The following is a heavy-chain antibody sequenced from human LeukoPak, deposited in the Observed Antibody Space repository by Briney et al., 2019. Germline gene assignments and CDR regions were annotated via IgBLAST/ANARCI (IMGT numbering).Heavy chain of an antibody. V-gene: IGHV3-7*01. CDR2: IKQDGSEK. CDR1: GFTFSNYW. CDR3: ASHGNWRFDH. Sequence: GGSLRLSCAASGFTFSNYWMSWVRLAPGKGLEWVANIKQDGSEKYYVDSVKGRFTISRDNAQNSLYLQMNSLRAEDTAVYYCASHGNWRFDHWGQGTLVTVSS. D-gene: IGHD1-20*01. J-gene: IGHJ4*02.